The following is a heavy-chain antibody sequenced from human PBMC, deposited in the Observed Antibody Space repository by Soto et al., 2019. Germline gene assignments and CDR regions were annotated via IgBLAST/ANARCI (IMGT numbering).Heavy chain of an antibody. J-gene: IGHJ4*02. CDR2: IYWNDEA. D-gene: IGHD6-13*01. Sequence: QITLKESGPPLVRPTQTLTLTCTVSGFSLSTDAVGVAWIRQPPGKALEWLALIYWNDEARYKSSLNNRLTITKDTSKSQVVLTMTDMAPLDTATYFCAHRIAAPGRPLDYWGQGILVTVSS. V-gene: IGHV2-5*01. CDR3: AHRIAAPGRPLDY. CDR1: GFSLSTDAVG.